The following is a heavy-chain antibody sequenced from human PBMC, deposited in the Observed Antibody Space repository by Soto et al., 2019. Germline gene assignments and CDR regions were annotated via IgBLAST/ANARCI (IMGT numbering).Heavy chain of an antibody. V-gene: IGHV3-23*01. CDR2: ISGGGGST. J-gene: IGHJ4*02. CDR3: AKTETFNGYYNAFDY. CDR1: GFSFAGYA. D-gene: IGHD3-9*01. Sequence: GGSQRLSCAASGFSFAGYALTGVRLAPGKGLEWVASISGGGGSTYYTDSVKGRFSISRDNSNRVVYLQMGSLTAGDTAVYYCAKTETFNGYYNAFDYWGQGTRVTVSS.